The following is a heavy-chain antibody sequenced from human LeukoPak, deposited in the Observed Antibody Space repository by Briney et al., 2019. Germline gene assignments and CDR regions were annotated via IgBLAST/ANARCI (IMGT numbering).Heavy chain of an antibody. J-gene: IGHJ4*02. CDR2: ISYDGSST. D-gene: IGHD6-19*01. V-gene: IGHV3-74*01. Sequence: GGSLRLSCVASGFTFSTYWMHWVRQAPGKGLVWVSHISYDGSSTNYADSVKGRFSISRDNAKNTVYLQMNSLRAEDTAVYYCAREGAVAGIYFDSWGQGTLVTVSS. CDR1: GFTFSTYW. CDR3: AREGAVAGIYFDS.